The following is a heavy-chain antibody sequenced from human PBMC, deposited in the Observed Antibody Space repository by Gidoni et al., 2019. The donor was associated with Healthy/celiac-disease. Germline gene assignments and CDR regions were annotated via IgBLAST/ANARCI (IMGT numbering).Heavy chain of an antibody. Sequence: QVQLVASGGGVVQPGRSLSLSCAASGFTFSSHGMHWVRQAPGKGLEWVAVIWYDGSNKYYADSVKGRFTISRDNSKNTLYLQMNSLRAEDTAVYYCARDFSDYGDYVPFDYWGQGTLVTVSS. CDR2: IWYDGSNK. CDR1: GFTFSSHG. CDR3: ARDFSDYGDYVPFDY. D-gene: IGHD4-17*01. V-gene: IGHV3-33*01. J-gene: IGHJ4*02.